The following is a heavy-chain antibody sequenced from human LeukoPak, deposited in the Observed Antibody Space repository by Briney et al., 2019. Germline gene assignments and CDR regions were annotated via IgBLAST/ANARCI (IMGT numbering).Heavy chain of an antibody. J-gene: IGHJ4*02. V-gene: IGHV3-64D*06. CDR2: ISTNGGIT. D-gene: IGHD3-3*02. CDR3: VKASEHYDS. CDR1: GFTFSTYG. Sequence: PGGSLRLSCSASGFTFSTYGMHWVRQGPGKGLEQVAAISTNGGITVYADSVKGRFTISRDNSKNTLYLQMSGLRAADTAVYYCVKASEHYDSWGQGTLVTLSS.